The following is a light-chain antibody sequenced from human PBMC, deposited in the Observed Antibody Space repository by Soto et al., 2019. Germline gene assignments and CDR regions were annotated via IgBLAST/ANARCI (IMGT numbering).Light chain of an antibody. V-gene: IGLV2-14*01. Sequence: QSALTQPASVSGSPGQSITISCTGTSSDVGGYNYVSWYQQHPGKAPKLMIYDVSNRPSGVSNRFSGSKSGNTASLTISGLQAVDEADYYCSSYTSSSTRNVVFGGGTKLTVL. CDR2: DVS. CDR3: SSYTSSSTRNVV. J-gene: IGLJ2*01. CDR1: SSDVGGYNY.